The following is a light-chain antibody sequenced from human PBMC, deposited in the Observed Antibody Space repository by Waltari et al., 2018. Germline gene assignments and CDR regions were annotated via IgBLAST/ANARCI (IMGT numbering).Light chain of an antibody. CDR1: QDISRK. J-gene: IGKJ4*01. CDR3: QQYDNWPSFS. CDR2: GAS. Sequence: IVMTQSPATLSMSPGERATLSCRASQDISRKLAWYQHRPGQAPRVLIYGASTRATDIPARFSGSGAGTEFTLNISSLQSEDFAVYYCQQYDNWPSFSFGGGTKVDIK. V-gene: IGKV3-15*01.